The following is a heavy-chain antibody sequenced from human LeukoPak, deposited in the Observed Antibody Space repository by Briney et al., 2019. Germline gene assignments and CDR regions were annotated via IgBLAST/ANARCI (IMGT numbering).Heavy chain of an antibody. Sequence: GGSLRLSCAASGFIFSSYGMHWVRQAPGKGLEWVAFIRYEGSNKYYADSVKGRFTISRDNSKNTLYLQMNSLRAEDTAVYYCAKAWGYYYDSSGYSGGAFDIWGQGTMVTVSS. CDR3: AKAWGYYYDSSGYSGGAFDI. D-gene: IGHD3-22*01. J-gene: IGHJ3*02. CDR1: GFIFSSYG. V-gene: IGHV3-30*02. CDR2: IRYEGSNK.